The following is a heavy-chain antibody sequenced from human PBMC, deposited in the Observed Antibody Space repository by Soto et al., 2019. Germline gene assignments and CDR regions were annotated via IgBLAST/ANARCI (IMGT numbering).Heavy chain of an antibody. CDR3: AREGPPIRAHNPPEYFQH. CDR1: GDSISTRSNY. V-gene: IGHV4-39*02. CDR2: IYYTGGT. J-gene: IGHJ1*01. Sequence: SETLSLTCTVSGDSISTRSNYWAWIRQPPGKGLEWIGSIYYTGGTYYNPSLKSRVTLFLDTSKNQFSLNLNSVTAADTAVYYCAREGPPIRAHNPPEYFQHWGQGTPVTVSS.